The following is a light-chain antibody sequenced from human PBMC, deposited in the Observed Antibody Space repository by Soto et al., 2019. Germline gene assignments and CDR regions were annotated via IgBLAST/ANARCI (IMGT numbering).Light chain of an antibody. CDR1: QNISRS. CDR3: QQYNNWPRAT. J-gene: IGKJ4*01. V-gene: IGKV3-15*01. Sequence: EIVMTQSPVTLSVSPGERATLSCRASQNISRSLAWYQQKPGQGPSLLIYGTSTRAGGVPARFSGSGSGTEFNLTISSLQSEDFGVYYCQQYNNWPRATFGGGTKVDIK. CDR2: GTS.